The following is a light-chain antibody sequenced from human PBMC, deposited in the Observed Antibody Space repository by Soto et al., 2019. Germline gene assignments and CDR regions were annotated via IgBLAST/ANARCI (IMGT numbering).Light chain of an antibody. V-gene: IGLV2-14*01. J-gene: IGLJ1*01. CDR1: SSDVGGYNY. CDR3: SSYTSSSTYV. Sequence: QSVLTQPASVSGSPGQSITISCTGTSSDVGGYNYVSWYQQHPGKAPKLMIYDVSNRPSGVSNRFSGSKSGNTASLTISGLQAEDEADYLCSSYTSSSTYVFGTGTQLTVL. CDR2: DVS.